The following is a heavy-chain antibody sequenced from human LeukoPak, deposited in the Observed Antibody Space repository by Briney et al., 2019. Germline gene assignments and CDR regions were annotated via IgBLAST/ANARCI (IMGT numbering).Heavy chain of an antibody. D-gene: IGHD3-16*01. CDR1: GFTFRSYT. J-gene: IGHJ4*02. CDR3: ARGENTYIDY. CDR2: ISSEGSST. Sequence: PGGSLRLSCAASGFTFRSYTINWVRQAPGKGLVWVSRISSEGSSTTYADSVKGRFTISRDNAKDTLYLQMNSLRAEDTAVYYCARGENTYIDYWGQGTLVTVSS. V-gene: IGHV3-74*01.